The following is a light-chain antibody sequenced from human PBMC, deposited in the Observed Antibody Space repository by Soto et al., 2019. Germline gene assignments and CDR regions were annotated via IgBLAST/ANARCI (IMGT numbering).Light chain of an antibody. J-gene: IGKJ4*01. Sequence: DIQMTQSPSSLSASVGDRVTITCRASQSISSWLAWYQQKPGKAPKLLIYKASILESGVPSRFGGSGSGTEFILTISSLQSDDFATYYCQQYNHYPLTFGGGTKVEFK. CDR2: KAS. CDR3: QQYNHYPLT. V-gene: IGKV1-5*03. CDR1: QSISSW.